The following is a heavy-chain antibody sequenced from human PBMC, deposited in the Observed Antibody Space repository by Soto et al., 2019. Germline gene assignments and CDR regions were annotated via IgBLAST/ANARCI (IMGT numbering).Heavy chain of an antibody. D-gene: IGHD1-7*01. CDR2: TYYRSKWYN. CDR3: ARGPPPITGTTEFSQYYYYYGMDV. CDR1: GDSVSSNSAA. Sequence: SPTLSLTCAISGDSVSSNSAAWNWIRQSPSRGLEWLGRTYYRSKWYNDYAVSVKSRITINPDTSKNQFSLQLNSVTPEDTAVYYCARGPPPITGTTEFSQYYYYYGMDVWGQGTTVTVSS. V-gene: IGHV6-1*01. J-gene: IGHJ6*02.